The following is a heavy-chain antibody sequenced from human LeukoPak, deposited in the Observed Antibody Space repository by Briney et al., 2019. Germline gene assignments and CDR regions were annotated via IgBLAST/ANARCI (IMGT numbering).Heavy chain of an antibody. CDR3: ASDKSGIDY. Sequence: ASVKVSCKASGYMFTGYYIHWVRRAPGQGLEWMGWINSNSGDTKYAQKFQGRVTMARDTSITTVYMELSSLRSDDTAVYYCASDKSGIDYWGQGTLVTVSS. J-gene: IGHJ4*02. CDR1: GYMFTGYY. V-gene: IGHV1-2*02. CDR2: INSNSGDT. D-gene: IGHD1-26*01.